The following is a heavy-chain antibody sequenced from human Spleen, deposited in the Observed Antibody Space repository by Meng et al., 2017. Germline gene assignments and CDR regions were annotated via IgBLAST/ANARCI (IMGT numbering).Heavy chain of an antibody. J-gene: IGHJ4*02. V-gene: IGHV3-9*01. CDR3: AKGYSYGLTYYFDS. CDR1: GFTFDDYA. Sequence: GGSLRLSCAASGFTFDDYAMHWVRQAPGKGLEWVSGISWNSGGIGYADSVKGRFTISRDNAKNSLYLQMNSLRAEDTALYYCAKGYSYGLTYYFDSWGQGTLVTVSS. D-gene: IGHD5-18*01. CDR2: ISWNSGGI.